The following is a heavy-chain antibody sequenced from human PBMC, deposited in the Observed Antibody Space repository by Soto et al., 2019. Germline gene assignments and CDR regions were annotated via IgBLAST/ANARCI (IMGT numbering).Heavy chain of an antibody. CDR1: GCSISGYY. J-gene: IGHJ6*02. Sequence: PSETLSLTCTVSGCSISGYYWSWIRQPPGKGLEWIGYMYNTGSTVYNPSNKSRVTISVDTSKSQLSLKLNSVTAADTAVYYCARDLWGYCGTDCYPLDVWGQGTTVT. D-gene: IGHD2-21*02. CDR3: ARDLWGYCGTDCYPLDV. V-gene: IGHV4-59*01. CDR2: MYNTGST.